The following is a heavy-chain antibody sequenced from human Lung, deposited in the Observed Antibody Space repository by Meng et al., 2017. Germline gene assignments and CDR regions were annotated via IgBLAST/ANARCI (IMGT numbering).Heavy chain of an antibody. D-gene: IGHD1-26*01. V-gene: IGHV1-18*01. J-gene: IGHJ4*02. Sequence: QVHPVQSGPEVKKPGASAKVSCKASDYTFTGYGVSWVRQAPGQGLEWMARLGAHDGDTSFGPKFQGRVTVTADRPTATAYMELRSLRFDDTAVYYCARGTPGRSYANYWGPGTLVTVSS. CDR3: ARGTPGRSYANY. CDR2: LGAHDGDT. CDR1: DYTFTGYG.